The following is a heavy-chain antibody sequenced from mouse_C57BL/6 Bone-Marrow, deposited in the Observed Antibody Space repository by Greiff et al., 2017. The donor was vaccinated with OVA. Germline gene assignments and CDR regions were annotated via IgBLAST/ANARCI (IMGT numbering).Heavy chain of an antibody. CDR2: IYPRSGNT. CDR1: GYTFTSYG. Sequence: VQLQQSGAELARPGASVKLSCTASGYTFTSYGISWVKQRTGQGLEWIGEIYPRSGNTYYNETFKGKATLTADKSSSKAYMELRSLTSEDSAVLFCARPGSRELAYWGQGTLVTVSA. CDR3: ARPGSRELAY. D-gene: IGHD1-1*01. J-gene: IGHJ3*01. V-gene: IGHV1-81*01.